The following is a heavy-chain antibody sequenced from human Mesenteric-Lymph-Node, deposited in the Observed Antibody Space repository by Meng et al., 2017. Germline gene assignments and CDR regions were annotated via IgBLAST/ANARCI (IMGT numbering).Heavy chain of an antibody. CDR1: GFSFSTYW. D-gene: IGHD5-24*01. Sequence: GESLKISCVATGFSFSTYWMSWVRQAPGKGLEWVANIKHDGSAEDYMDSVKGRFTISRDNAKNSVFLQMTSLTAEDTALYYCARNRGYNSFDYWGQGTRVTVSS. CDR2: IKHDGSAE. CDR3: ARNRGYNSFDY. J-gene: IGHJ4*02. V-gene: IGHV3-7*01.